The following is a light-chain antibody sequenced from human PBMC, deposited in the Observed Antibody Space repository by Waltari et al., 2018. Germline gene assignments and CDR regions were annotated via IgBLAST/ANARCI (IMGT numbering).Light chain of an antibody. J-gene: IGLJ2*01. CDR1: NHGSKS. CDR3: QVWDSSSDVV. CDR2: YDS. V-gene: IGLV3-21*04. Sequence: SYVLTQPPSVSVAPGKTARITCGGNNHGSKSVHWYQQKPGQPPVLVIYYDSDRPSGIPERFSGSNSGNTATLTISRVEAGDEADYYCQVWDSSSDVVFGGGTKLTVL.